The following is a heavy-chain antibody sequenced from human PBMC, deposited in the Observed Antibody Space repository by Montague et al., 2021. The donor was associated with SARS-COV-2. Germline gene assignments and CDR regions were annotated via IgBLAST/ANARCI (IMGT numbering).Heavy chain of an antibody. CDR3: ARGLGYDSSGYYAYFDY. Sequence: SETLSLTCTVSGGSISRYYWSWIRQPPGKGLEWIGYIDYSGSTKYNPSLKSRVTISVDTSKNQFSLKLNSVTAADTAVYYCARGLGYDSSGYYAYFDYWGQGTLVTVSS. D-gene: IGHD3-22*01. V-gene: IGHV4-59*13. CDR1: GGSISRYY. CDR2: IDYSGST. J-gene: IGHJ4*02.